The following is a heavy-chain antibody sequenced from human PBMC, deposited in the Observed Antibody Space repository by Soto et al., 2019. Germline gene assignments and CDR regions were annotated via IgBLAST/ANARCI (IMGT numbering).Heavy chain of an antibody. V-gene: IGHV3-30*18. CDR2: ISYDETNK. J-gene: IGHJ4*02. D-gene: IGHD3-3*01. Sequence: QVQLVESGGGVVQPGRSLRLSCAASGFTFSTYGMHWVRQAPGKGLEWVAVISYDETNKYYADSVKGRFTISRDNSKNTLYLEMSSLRAEDTSIYDCAKRSGYYFDSWGQGTLVTVSS. CDR3: AKRSGYYFDS. CDR1: GFTFSTYG.